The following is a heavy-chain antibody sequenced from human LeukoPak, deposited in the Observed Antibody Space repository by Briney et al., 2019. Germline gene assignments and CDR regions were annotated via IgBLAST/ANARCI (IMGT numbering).Heavy chain of an antibody. CDR1: GFTFTNYW. CDR3: AKSHHVTAIDY. D-gene: IGHD2-21*02. J-gene: IGHJ4*02. V-gene: IGHV3-23*01. CDR2: ISGSGGST. Sequence: GGSLRLSCAASGFTFTNYWMSWVRQAPGKGLEWVSAISGSGGSTYYADSVKGRFTISRDNSKNTLYLQMNSLRAEDTAVYYCAKSHHVTAIDYWGQGTLVTVSS.